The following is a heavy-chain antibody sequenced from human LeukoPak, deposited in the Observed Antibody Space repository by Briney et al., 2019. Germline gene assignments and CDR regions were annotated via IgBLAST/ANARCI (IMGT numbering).Heavy chain of an antibody. D-gene: IGHD6-13*01. J-gene: IGHJ4*02. CDR1: GYTFTSYG. CDR2: ISAYNGNT. V-gene: IGHV1-18*01. CDR3: ARASSSWYYFDY. Sequence: ASVKVSCKASGYTFTSYGISWVRQAPGRGLEWMGWISAYNGNTNYAQKLQGRVTMTTDTSTSTAYMELRSLRSDDTAVYYCARASSSWYYFDYWGQGTLVTVSS.